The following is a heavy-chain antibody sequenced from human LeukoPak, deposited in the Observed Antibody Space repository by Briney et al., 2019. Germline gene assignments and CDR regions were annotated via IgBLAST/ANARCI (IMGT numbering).Heavy chain of an antibody. Sequence: GGSLRLSCAASGFTFSTFGMYWVRQAPGKGLEWVAFIRYDGSDRYYADSVKGRFTISRDNSKNTVYLQMNSLRAKDTAVYYCAKVWGDPVAAGAFDIWGQGTMVTVSS. D-gene: IGHD6-19*01. V-gene: IGHV3-30*02. CDR3: AKVWGDPVAAGAFDI. J-gene: IGHJ3*02. CDR1: GFTFSTFG. CDR2: IRYDGSDR.